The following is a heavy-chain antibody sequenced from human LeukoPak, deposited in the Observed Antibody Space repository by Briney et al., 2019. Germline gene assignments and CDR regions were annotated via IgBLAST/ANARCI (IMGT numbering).Heavy chain of an antibody. V-gene: IGHV1-69*13. CDR1: GGTFSSYA. CDR3: ARKYYDSSGFRA. J-gene: IGHJ5*02. Sequence: SVKVSCKASGGTFSSYAISWVRQAPGQGLEWMGGIIPIFGTANYAQKFQGRVTITADESTSTAYMELSSLRSEDTAVYYCARKYYDSSGFRAWGQGTLATVSS. D-gene: IGHD3-22*01. CDR2: IIPIFGTA.